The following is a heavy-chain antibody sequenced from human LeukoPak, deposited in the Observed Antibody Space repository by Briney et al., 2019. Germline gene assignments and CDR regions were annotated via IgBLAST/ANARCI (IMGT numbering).Heavy chain of an antibody. Sequence: ASVKVSCKASGYTFTSYAMHWVRQAPGQRLEWMGWINAGNGNTKYSQKFQGRVTITRDTSTSTAYMELRSLRSDDTAVYYCARDCSSSGWYECLGKNYWGQGTLVTVSS. J-gene: IGHJ4*02. CDR1: GYTFTSYA. CDR3: ARDCSSSGWYECLGKNY. D-gene: IGHD6-19*01. V-gene: IGHV1-3*01. CDR2: INAGNGNT.